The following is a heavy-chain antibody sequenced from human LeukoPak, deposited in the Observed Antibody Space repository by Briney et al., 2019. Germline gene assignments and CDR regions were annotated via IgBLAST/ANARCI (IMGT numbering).Heavy chain of an antibody. D-gene: IGHD3-10*01. V-gene: IGHV1-8*02. J-gene: IGHJ5*02. CDR3: ARVGRTYYYDSGTSNNWFDP. CDR2: MNPNSGNT. CDR1: GYTFTSYG. Sequence: ASVKVSCKASGYTFTSYGISWVRQAPGQGLEWMGWMNPNSGNTGYAQKFQGRVTMTRNTSISTAYMELTILRSEDTAIYYCARVGRTYYYDSGTSNNWFDPWGQGTLVTVSS.